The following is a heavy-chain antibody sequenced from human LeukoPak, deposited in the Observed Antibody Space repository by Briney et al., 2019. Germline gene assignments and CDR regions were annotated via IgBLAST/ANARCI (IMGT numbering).Heavy chain of an antibody. D-gene: IGHD5-12*01. CDR3: AKDRGGYDWYADY. Sequence: GGSLRLSCAASGFTFSSYGMHGVRQAPGKGLEWVAVISYDGSNEYYADSVKGRFTISRDNSKNTLYLQMNSLRGEDTAVYYCAKDRGGYDWYADYWGQGTLVTVSS. CDR2: ISYDGSNE. V-gene: IGHV3-30*18. CDR1: GFTFSSYG. J-gene: IGHJ4*02.